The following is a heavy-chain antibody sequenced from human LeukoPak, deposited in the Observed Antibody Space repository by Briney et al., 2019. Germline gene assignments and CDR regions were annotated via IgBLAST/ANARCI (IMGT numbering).Heavy chain of an antibody. D-gene: IGHD3/OR15-3a*01. CDR1: GGSISSDTYY. V-gene: IGHV4-39*01. J-gene: IGHJ4*02. Sequence: SETLSLTCTVSGGSISSDTYYWGWIRQPPGKGLEWIGSIYYSGNTYYNASLKSQVSISIDTSKNQFSLRLTSVTAADTAVYYCARQTGSGLFILPGGQGTLVTVSS. CDR3: ARQTGSGLFILP. CDR2: IYYSGNT.